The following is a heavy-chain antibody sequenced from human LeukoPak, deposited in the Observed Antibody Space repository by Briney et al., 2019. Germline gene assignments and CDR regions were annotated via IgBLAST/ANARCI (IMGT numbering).Heavy chain of an antibody. CDR3: AKGRILWFGEQSDFDY. V-gene: IGHV3-23*01. CDR1: GFTFSSYG. Sequence: GGSLRLSCAASGFTFSSYGMSWVRQAPGKGLEWVSAISGSGAYTYYADFVKGRFTVSRDNSKNMVFLEVNSLRAEDTATYFCAKGRILWFGEQSDFDYWGQGTLVTVSS. D-gene: IGHD3-10*01. J-gene: IGHJ4*02. CDR2: ISGSGAYT.